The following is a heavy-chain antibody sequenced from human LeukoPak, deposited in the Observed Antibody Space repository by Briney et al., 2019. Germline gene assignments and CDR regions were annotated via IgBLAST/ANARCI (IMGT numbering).Heavy chain of an antibody. D-gene: IGHD2-21*02. CDR1: GFTFSSYE. CDR3: ARAPYCGGDCYRFDY. V-gene: IGHV3-48*03. J-gene: IGHJ4*02. Sequence: PGGSLRLSCVASGFTFSSYEMNWVRQAPGMGLEWISYISNGGYTAYYASSVKGRFTVSRDNAKNTLYLQMNSLRAEDTAVYYCARAPYCGGDCYRFDYWGQGTLVTVSS. CDR2: ISNGGYTA.